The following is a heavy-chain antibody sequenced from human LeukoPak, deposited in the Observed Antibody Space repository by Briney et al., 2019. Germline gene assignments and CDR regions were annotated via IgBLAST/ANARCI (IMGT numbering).Heavy chain of an antibody. V-gene: IGHV3-21*04. CDR1: GFTFSKYT. Sequence: PGGSLRLSCAASGFTFSKYTMNWVRQAPGKGLEWVSSISSSSSNIYYAGSVKGRFTISRDNAKNSLYLQMNSLRADDTAVYYCAKDRGYGSGRDFDYWGQGTLVTVSS. CDR2: ISSSSSNI. J-gene: IGHJ4*02. D-gene: IGHD3-10*01. CDR3: AKDRGYGSGRDFDY.